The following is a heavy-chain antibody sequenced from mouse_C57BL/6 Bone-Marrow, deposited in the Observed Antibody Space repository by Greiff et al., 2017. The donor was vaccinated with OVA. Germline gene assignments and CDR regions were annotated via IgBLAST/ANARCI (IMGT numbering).Heavy chain of an antibody. V-gene: IGHV5-15*01. J-gene: IGHJ4*01. CDR2: ISNLASSI. CDR1: GFTFSDYG. CDR3: ARHNTFYAMDY. Sequence: EVKLMESGGGLVQPGGSLTLSCAASGFTFSDYGMAWVRQAPRKGPEWVAFISNLASSIYYADTVTGRFTISRENAKNTLYLEMSSLRSEDTAMYYCARHNTFYAMDYWGQGTSVTVSS. D-gene: IGHD5-1-1*01.